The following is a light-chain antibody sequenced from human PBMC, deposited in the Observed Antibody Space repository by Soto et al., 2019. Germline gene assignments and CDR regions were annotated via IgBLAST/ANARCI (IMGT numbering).Light chain of an antibody. CDR2: EAT. Sequence: QSALTQPASVSGSTGQSITISCAGTRSDIGASNSVSWYQHLPGRSPTLIIYEATNPPSGVSERFSGSKAGDTASLTISGLQADDESEYFCISYKTDDTFVFGGGTKLTVL. CDR3: ISYKTDDTFV. V-gene: IGLV2-14*01. J-gene: IGLJ2*01. CDR1: RSDIGASNS.